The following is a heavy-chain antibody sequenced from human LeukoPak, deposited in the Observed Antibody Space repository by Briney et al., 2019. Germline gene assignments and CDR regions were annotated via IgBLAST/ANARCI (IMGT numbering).Heavy chain of an antibody. CDR3: ARATYDILTDDEDNWFDP. V-gene: IGHV1-69*04. J-gene: IGHJ5*02. Sequence: SVKVSCKASGGTFSSYAISWVRQAPGQGLEWMGRIIPIFGIANYAQKFQGRVTITADKSTSTAYMEPSSLRSEDTAVYYCARATYDILTDDEDNWFDPWGQGTLVTVSS. CDR2: IIPIFGIA. CDR1: GGTFSSYA. D-gene: IGHD3-9*01.